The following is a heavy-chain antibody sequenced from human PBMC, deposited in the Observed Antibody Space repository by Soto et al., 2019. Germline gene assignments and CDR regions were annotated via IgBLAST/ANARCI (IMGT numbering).Heavy chain of an antibody. CDR2: IYYSGST. Sequence: SQTLPRTCTVWGGSIRRSRYYWSRIRQPAGNVLEWIGSIYYSGSTSYNPSLKSRVTISVDTSKNQFSLKLSSVTAADSAVYYCASFIAAARTLADYYYGLDVWVPGTAGT. CDR1: GGSIRRSRYY. D-gene: IGHD6-13*01. V-gene: IGHV4-39*01. CDR3: ASFIAAARTLADYYYGLDV. J-gene: IGHJ6*02.